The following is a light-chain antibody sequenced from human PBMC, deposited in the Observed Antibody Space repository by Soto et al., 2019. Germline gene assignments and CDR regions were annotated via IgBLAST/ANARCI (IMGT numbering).Light chain of an antibody. CDR3: HKSSITRLC. J-gene: IGKJ4*01. CDR1: QSIGTY. V-gene: IGKV1-39*01. Sequence: DIQMTQSPSSLSATVGDRVNITCRASQSIGTYFNWYQQKPGKAPELLIYAASSLQREVPSRFSWCASGTDFTLTTSSLYREDCATYSCHKSSITRLCFGGGGKVDIK. CDR2: AAS.